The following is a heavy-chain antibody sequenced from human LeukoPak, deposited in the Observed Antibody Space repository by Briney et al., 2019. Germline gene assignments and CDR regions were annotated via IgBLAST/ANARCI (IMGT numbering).Heavy chain of an antibody. CDR3: ARATGRGFDY. Sequence: GGSLRLSCAASGFTFSSYSMNWVRQAPGKGLEWVANIKQDGSEKYYVDSVKGRFTISRDNAKNSLYLQMNSLRAEDTAVYYCARATGRGFDYWGQGTLVTVSS. J-gene: IGHJ4*02. V-gene: IGHV3-7*01. CDR1: GFTFSSYS. CDR2: IKQDGSEK. D-gene: IGHD3-10*01.